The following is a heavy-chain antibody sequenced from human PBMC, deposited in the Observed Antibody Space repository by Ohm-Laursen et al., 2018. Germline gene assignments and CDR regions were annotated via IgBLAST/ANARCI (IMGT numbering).Heavy chain of an antibody. Sequence: GESLKISYKASGFAFSSYGMHWVRQAPGKGLEWVSSIRSIGDQTYNADSVKGRFTISRDNSKDTLYLQMNSLRAEDTAVYYCAKSGPYYYEYWGQGTLVTVSS. CDR1: GFAFSSYG. CDR2: IRSIGDQT. J-gene: IGHJ4*02. CDR3: AKSGPYYYEY. D-gene: IGHD5-12*01. V-gene: IGHV3-23*01.